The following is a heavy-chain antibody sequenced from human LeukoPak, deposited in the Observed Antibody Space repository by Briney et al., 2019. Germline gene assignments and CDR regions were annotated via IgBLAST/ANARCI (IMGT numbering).Heavy chain of an antibody. Sequence: ASVKVSCKASGYTFTGYYMHWVRQAPGQGLEWMGWMNPNSGNTGYAQKFQGRVTITRNTSISTAYMELSSLRSEDTAVYYCARGRLNPPEYLEYDFDYWGQGTLVTVSS. CDR1: GYTFTGYY. CDR3: ARGRLNPPEYLEYDFDY. J-gene: IGHJ4*02. D-gene: IGHD3-3*01. V-gene: IGHV1-8*03. CDR2: MNPNSGNT.